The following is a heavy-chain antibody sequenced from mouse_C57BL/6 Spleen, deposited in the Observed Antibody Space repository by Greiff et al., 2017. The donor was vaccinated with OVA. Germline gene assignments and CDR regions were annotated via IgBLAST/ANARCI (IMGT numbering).Heavy chain of an antibody. D-gene: IGHD2-3*01. CDR3: ARSPYDGYYPYYYAMDY. J-gene: IGHJ4*01. Sequence: EVQLQQSGPELVKPGDSVKISCKASGYSFTGYFMNWVMQSHGKSLEWIGRINPYNGDTFYNQKFKGKATLTVDKSSSTAHMELRSLTSEDSAVYYCARSPYDGYYPYYYAMDYWGQGTSVTVSS. V-gene: IGHV1-20*01. CDR2: INPYNGDT. CDR1: GYSFTGYF.